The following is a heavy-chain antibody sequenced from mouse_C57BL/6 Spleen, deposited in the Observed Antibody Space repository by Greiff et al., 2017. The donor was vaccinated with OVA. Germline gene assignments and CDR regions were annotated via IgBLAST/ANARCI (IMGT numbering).Heavy chain of an antibody. J-gene: IGHJ4*01. CDR1: GFTFSSYA. D-gene: IGHD4-1*01. V-gene: IGHV5-4*03. CDR3: ARPNWSLYAMDY. Sequence: EVKVVESGGGLVKPGGSLKLSCAASGFTFSSYAMSWVRQTPEKRLEWVATISDGGSYTYYPDNVKGRFTISRDNAKNNLYLQMSHLKSEDTAMYYCARPNWSLYAMDYWGQGTSVTVSS. CDR2: ISDGGSYT.